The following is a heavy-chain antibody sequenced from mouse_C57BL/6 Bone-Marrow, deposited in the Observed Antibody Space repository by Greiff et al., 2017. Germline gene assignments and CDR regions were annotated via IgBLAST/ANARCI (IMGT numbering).Heavy chain of an antibody. Sequence: EVQLQESGPGLVKPSQSLSLTCSVTGYSITSGYYWNWIRQFPGNKLEWMGYISYAGSNNYNPSPKNRISITRDTSKNQFFLKLNSVTTEDTATYYCARVSSHYAHYYAMDYWGQGTSVTVSS. D-gene: IGHD1-1*02. CDR3: ARVSSHYAHYYAMDY. J-gene: IGHJ4*01. CDR2: ISYAGSN. CDR1: GYSITSGYY. V-gene: IGHV3-6*01.